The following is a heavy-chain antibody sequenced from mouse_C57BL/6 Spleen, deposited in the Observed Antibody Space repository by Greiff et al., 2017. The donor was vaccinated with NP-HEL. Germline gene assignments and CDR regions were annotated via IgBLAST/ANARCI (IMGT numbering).Heavy chain of an antibody. J-gene: IGHJ4*01. V-gene: IGHV1-64*01. Sequence: QVQLQPPFALLLKPVASVPLSCTSSVYTFTSSWMPLVQQRPCQVLAWIGMIPPNSGSTNYNEKFKSKATLTLDKSSSTAYMQLSSLTSEDSAVYYCARVYYSNYDAMDYWGQGTSVTVSS. D-gene: IGHD2-5*01. CDR2: IPPNSGST. CDR1: VYTFTSSW. CDR3: ARVYYSNYDAMDY.